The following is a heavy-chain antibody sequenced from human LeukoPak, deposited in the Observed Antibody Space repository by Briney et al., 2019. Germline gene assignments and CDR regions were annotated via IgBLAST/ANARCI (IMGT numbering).Heavy chain of an antibody. V-gene: IGHV1-46*01. J-gene: IGHJ5*02. CDR3: ARGGMGGGSLHPLFSWFDP. CDR1: GNSFTSYY. D-gene: IGHD1-26*01. Sequence: GASVKVSCKASGNSFTSYYMQWVRQAPGEGLEWMGIVNLSGGSTSYAQKFQGRVTMTRDMSTSTVYMELSSLRSEDTAVYYCARGGMGGGSLHPLFSWFDPWGQGTLVTVSS. CDR2: VNLSGGST.